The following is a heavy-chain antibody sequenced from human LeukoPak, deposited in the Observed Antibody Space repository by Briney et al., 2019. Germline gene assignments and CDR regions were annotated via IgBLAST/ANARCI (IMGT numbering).Heavy chain of an antibody. D-gene: IGHD3-9*01. CDR1: GFTFSSYA. CDR2: ISGSGGST. Sequence: GGSLRLSCAASGFTFSSYAMSWVRQAPGKGLGWVSAISGSGGSTYYADSVKGRFTISRDNSKNTLYLQMNSLRAEDTAVYYCAKDGKSERYFDWLSLFDYWGQGTLVTVSS. V-gene: IGHV3-23*01. J-gene: IGHJ4*02. CDR3: AKDGKSERYFDWLSLFDY.